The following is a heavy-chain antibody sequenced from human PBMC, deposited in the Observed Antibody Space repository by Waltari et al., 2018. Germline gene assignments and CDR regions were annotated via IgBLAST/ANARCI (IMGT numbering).Heavy chain of an antibody. J-gene: IGHJ4*02. CDR3: ARDGGGYCSSTSCPPTGY. V-gene: IGHV3-33*01. Sequence: QVQLVESGGGVVQPGRSLRLSCAASGFTFSSYGMHWVRQAPGKGLEWVEVIVYDGSNKYYADSVKGRFTISRDNSKNTLYLQMNSLRAEDTAVYYCARDGGGYCSSTSCPPTGYWGQGTLVTVSS. D-gene: IGHD2-2*01. CDR1: GFTFSSYG. CDR2: IVYDGSNK.